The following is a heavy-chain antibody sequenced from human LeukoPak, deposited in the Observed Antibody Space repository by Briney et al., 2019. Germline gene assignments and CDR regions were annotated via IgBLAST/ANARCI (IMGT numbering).Heavy chain of an antibody. V-gene: IGHV1-18*01. J-gene: IGHJ4*02. Sequence: ASVKVSCKASGYTFTNYGISWVRQAPGQGLEWMGWINPNSGGTNYAQKLQGRVTMTTDTSTSTAYMELRSLRSDDTAVYYCARGGMGDILTGYYPILGYFDYWGQGTLVTVSS. CDR3: ARGGMGDILTGYYPILGYFDY. CDR2: INPNSGGT. CDR1: GYTFTNYG. D-gene: IGHD3-9*01.